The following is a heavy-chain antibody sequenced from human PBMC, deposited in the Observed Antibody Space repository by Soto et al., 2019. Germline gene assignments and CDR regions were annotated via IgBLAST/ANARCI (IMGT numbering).Heavy chain of an antibody. D-gene: IGHD1-7*01. J-gene: IGHJ6*02. CDR2: ISYDGNNK. V-gene: IGHV3-30*18. CDR3: AKGFRDWNYNYGVDV. CDR1: GFTFSIYA. Sequence: GGSLRLSCAASGFTFSIYAIHWVRPAPGKGLEWVAVISYDGNNKYYTDSVKGRFTISRDNSKNTVFLQMNSLRAEDRAVYYCAKGFRDWNYNYGVDVGGQGTTVTVSS.